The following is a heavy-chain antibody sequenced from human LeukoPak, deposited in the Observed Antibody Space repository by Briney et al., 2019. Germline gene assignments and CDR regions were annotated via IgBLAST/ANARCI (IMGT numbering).Heavy chain of an antibody. D-gene: IGHD5-18*01. Sequence: PGGSLRLSCAASGFTFSDYHMSWIRQAPGKGLEWVSYISSSSSYTNYADSVKGRFTISRDNAKNSLYLQMNSLRAEGTAVYYCARGSGKKLWLSDFDYWGQGTLVTVSS. CDR1: GFTFSDYH. J-gene: IGHJ4*02. V-gene: IGHV3-11*05. CDR3: ARGSGKKLWLSDFDY. CDR2: ISSSSSYT.